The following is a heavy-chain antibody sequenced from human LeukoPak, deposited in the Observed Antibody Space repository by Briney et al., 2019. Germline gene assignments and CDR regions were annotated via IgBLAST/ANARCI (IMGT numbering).Heavy chain of an antibody. CDR3: ARDYGSTSLNWFDP. J-gene: IGHJ5*02. Sequence: QPGGSLRLSCAASGFTFSSYAMSWVRQAPGKGLEWVSYISSSSSTIYYADSVKGRFTISRDNAKNSLYLQMNSLRDEDTAVYYCARDYGSTSLNWFDPWGQGTLVTVSS. D-gene: IGHD2-2*01. V-gene: IGHV3-48*02. CDR1: GFTFSSYA. CDR2: ISSSSSTI.